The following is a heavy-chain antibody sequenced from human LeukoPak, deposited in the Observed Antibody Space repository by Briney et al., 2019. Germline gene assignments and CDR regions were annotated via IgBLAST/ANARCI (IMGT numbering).Heavy chain of an antibody. D-gene: IGHD4/OR15-4a*01. V-gene: IGHV3-23*01. CDR2: ISGSGDIT. CDR1: GFTFSSYV. J-gene: IGHJ4*02. CDR3: AKRAGYYFDY. Sequence: PGGSLRLSCAASGFTFSSYVMSWVRQAPGKGLEWVSVISGSGDITYYADSLKGRFTISRDNSKNTLYLQMNSLRAEDTAVYYCAKRAGYYFDYWGQGTLVTVSS.